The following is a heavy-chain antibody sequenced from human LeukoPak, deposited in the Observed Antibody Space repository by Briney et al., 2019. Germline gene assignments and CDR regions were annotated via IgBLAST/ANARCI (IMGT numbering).Heavy chain of an antibody. CDR2: FSGSGGRT. V-gene: IGHV3-23*01. Sequence: PGGSLRLSCAASGFTFSTYAMSWVRQAPGKGLERVSTFSGSGGRTLYADPVKGRFVISRDNSKNTLYLQMNSLRAEDTAVYYCAKVNSSYNYFDYWGQGAPVTVSS. D-gene: IGHD6-13*01. CDR3: AKVNSSYNYFDY. CDR1: GFTFSTYA. J-gene: IGHJ4*02.